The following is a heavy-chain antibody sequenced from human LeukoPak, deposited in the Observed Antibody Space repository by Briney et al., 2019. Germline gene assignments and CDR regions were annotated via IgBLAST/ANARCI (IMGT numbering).Heavy chain of an antibody. D-gene: IGHD3-3*01. CDR1: GFTFSRYF. CDR3: VKAQRGFDDFWSGYDY. J-gene: IGHJ4*02. CDR2: IFAGSGTT. V-gene: IGHV3-23*01. Sequence: GGSLRLSCAASGFTFSRYFLAWVRQAPGKGLEWVASIFAGSGTTHYADSVKGRFTISRDNSQNTLYIQMESLRVEDTAVYYCVKAQRGFDDFWSGYDYWGQGTLVTVSS.